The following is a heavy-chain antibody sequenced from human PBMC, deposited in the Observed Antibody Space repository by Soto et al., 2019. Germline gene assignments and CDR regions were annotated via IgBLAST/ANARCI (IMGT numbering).Heavy chain of an antibody. CDR1: GGTFSSYA. D-gene: IGHD3-22*01. CDR2: IIPIFGTA. J-gene: IGHJ4*02. V-gene: IGHV1-69*13. CDR3: ARDPDDSSGNDY. Sequence: GASVKVSCKASGGTFSSYAISWVRQAPGQGLEWMGGIIPIFGTANYAQKFQGRVTITADESTSTAYMELSSLRSEDTAVYYCARDPDDSSGNDYWGQGTLVTVSS.